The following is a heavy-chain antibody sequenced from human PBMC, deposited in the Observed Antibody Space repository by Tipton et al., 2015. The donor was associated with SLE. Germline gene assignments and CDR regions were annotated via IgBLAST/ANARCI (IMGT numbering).Heavy chain of an antibody. J-gene: IGHJ4*02. Sequence: TLSLTCTVSGGSINSSGYYWCWIRQSPGKGLQWIGSIFYTGNTYYNPSLQSRVTISLDTSKNQFSLRLSSVTAADTAVYYCARRSYSSGWFDYWGQGTLVTVTS. CDR3: ARRSYSSGWFDY. V-gene: IGHV4-39*07. CDR1: GGSINSSGYY. CDR2: IFYTGNT. D-gene: IGHD6-19*01.